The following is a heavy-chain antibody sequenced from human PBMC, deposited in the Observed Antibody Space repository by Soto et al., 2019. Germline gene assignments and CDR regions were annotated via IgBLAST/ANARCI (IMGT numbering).Heavy chain of an antibody. Sequence: SSVKVSCKASGGTFSSYAISWVRQAPGQGLEWMGGIIPIFGTANYAQKFQGRVTITADESTSTAYMERSSLRSEDTAVYYCASEYSTYDFWSGYPNTQKSDKWFDPWG. CDR1: GGTFSSYA. J-gene: IGHJ5*02. D-gene: IGHD3-3*01. V-gene: IGHV1-69*13. CDR3: ASEYSTYDFWSGYPNTQKSDKWFDP. CDR2: IIPIFGTA.